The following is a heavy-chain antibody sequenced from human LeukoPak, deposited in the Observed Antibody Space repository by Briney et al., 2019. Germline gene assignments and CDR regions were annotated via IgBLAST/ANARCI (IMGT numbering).Heavy chain of an antibody. Sequence: GGSLRLSCAASGFTFSSYSMNWVRQAPGKGLEWVSSISSSSSYIYYADSVKGRFTISRDNAKNSLYLQMNSLRAEDTAVYYCARYSSSWTIFDYWAREPWSPSPQ. CDR3: ARYSSSWTIFDY. V-gene: IGHV3-21*01. CDR1: GFTFSSYS. D-gene: IGHD6-13*01. J-gene: IGHJ4*02. CDR2: ISSSSSYI.